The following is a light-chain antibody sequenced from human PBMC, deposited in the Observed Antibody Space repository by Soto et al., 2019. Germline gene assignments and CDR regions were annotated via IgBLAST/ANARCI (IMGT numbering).Light chain of an antibody. V-gene: IGLV2-18*02. Sequence: QSALTQPPSVSGSPGQSVTISCTGTSSDVGSYNRLSWYQQPPGTAPKLIMSEVNTRPSGVPDRFSGSKSGSTASLTISGLQAEDEADYYCCSYAGSPYVFGTGTKLTVL. CDR1: SSDVGSYNR. CDR3: CSYAGSPYV. CDR2: EVN. J-gene: IGLJ1*01.